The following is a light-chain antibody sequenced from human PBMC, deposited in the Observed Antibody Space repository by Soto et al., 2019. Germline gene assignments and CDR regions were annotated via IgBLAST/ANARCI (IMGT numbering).Light chain of an antibody. CDR3: QQYNNWPPA. CDR2: GAS. Sequence: EIVMTQSPATLSVSPGERATLSCRASQIVSGNLAWYQQKPGQAPRLLIYGASTRATGIPARFSGSGSGTDFTLTISSLQSEDFAVYYCQQYNNWPPAFGQGTKVEIK. V-gene: IGKV3-15*01. CDR1: QIVSGN. J-gene: IGKJ1*01.